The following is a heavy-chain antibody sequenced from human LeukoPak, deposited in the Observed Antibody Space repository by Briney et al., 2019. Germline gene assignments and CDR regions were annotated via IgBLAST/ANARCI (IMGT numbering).Heavy chain of an antibody. V-gene: IGHV3-21*04. D-gene: IGHD6-19*01. CDR3: AKVAPVPGYSSGWYYFDY. CDR1: GFSFSGYS. Sequence: GGSLRLSCAASGFSFSGYSMNWVRQAPGKGLEWVSSISSSSSYIYYADSVKGRFTISRDNSKNTLYLQMNSLRAEDTAVYYCAKVAPVPGYSSGWYYFDYWGQGTLVTVSS. J-gene: IGHJ4*02. CDR2: ISSSSSYI.